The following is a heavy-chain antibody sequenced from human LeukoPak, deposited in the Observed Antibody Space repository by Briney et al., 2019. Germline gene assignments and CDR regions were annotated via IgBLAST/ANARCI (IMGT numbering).Heavy chain of an antibody. V-gene: IGHV3-21*01. CDR1: GFTFSSYS. Sequence: PRRSLRLSCAASGFTFSSYSMNWVRQAPGKGLEWVSSISSSSSYIYYADSVKGRFTISRDNAKNSLYLQMNSLRAEDTAVYYCARDKVDTSSYYYYYMDVWGKGTTVTVSS. CDR3: ARDKVDTSSYYYYYMDV. J-gene: IGHJ6*03. D-gene: IGHD5-18*01. CDR2: ISSSSSYI.